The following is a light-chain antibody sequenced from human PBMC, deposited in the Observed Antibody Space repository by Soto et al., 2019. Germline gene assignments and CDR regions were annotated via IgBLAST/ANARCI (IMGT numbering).Light chain of an antibody. CDR1: SSDVGGYNF. V-gene: IGLV2-14*03. J-gene: IGLJ1*01. CDR3: SSYTTSSTVV. CDR2: EVS. Sequence: QSALTQPASVFGSPGQSITFSCTGTSSDVGGYNFVSWYQQHPGKAPKLMIYEVSSRTSGVSNRFSGSQSGNTASLTISGLQPEDEAEYYCSSYTTSSTVVFGTGTKVTVL.